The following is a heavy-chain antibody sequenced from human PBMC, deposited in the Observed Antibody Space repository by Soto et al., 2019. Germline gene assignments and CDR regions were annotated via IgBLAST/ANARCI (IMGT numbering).Heavy chain of an antibody. V-gene: IGHV4-59*01. J-gene: IGHJ4*02. CDR1: GGSISSYY. CDR3: ARDGDGYNY. CDR2: IYYSGST. Sequence: PSETLSLTCTFSGGSISSYYLTWIRQPPGKGLEWIGYIYYSGSTSYNPSLKSRVTISVDKSKNQFSLKLSSMTAADTDVYYIARDGDGYNYWGQGTLVTVSS. D-gene: IGHD5-18*01.